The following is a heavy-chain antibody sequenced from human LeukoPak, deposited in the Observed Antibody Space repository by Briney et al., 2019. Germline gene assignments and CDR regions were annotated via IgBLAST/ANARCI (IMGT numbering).Heavy chain of an antibody. D-gene: IGHD3-10*01. J-gene: IGHJ4*02. CDR2: MIQDGSQK. CDR1: GFTLSGFW. CDR3: ARALGDAALDY. V-gene: IGHV3-7*04. Sequence: GGSLRLSCAASGFTLSGFWMSWVRQAPGKGLEWVANMIQDGSQKYYVDSVKGRFTISRDNAKNSLYLQMNSLRAEDTAVYYCARALGDAALDYWGQGTLVTVSS.